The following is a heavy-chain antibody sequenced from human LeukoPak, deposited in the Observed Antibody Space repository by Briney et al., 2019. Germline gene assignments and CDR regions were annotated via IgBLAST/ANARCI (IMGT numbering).Heavy chain of an antibody. Sequence: SETLSLTCTVSGGSISNYYWSWVRQPAGEGLEWIGHVYTSGITYNPSLKSRVTMSVDTSKNQFSLKPNSVPAADTAVYYFSRRHYSSGLDYWGQGILVTLSS. CDR1: GGSISNYY. D-gene: IGHD6-19*01. CDR3: SRRHYSSGLDY. CDR2: VYTSGIT. J-gene: IGHJ4*02. V-gene: IGHV4-4*07.